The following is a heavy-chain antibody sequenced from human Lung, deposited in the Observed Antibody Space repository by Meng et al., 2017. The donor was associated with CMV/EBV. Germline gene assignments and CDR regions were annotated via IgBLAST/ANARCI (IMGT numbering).Heavy chain of an antibody. CDR2: ISAYNGNT. CDR1: GYTFTAHY. Sequence: ASXXVSCKASGYTFTAHYFHWVRQAPGQGLEWMGWISAYNGNTNYAQKLQGRVTMTTDTSTSTAYMELRSLRSDDTAVYYCARDLNWFDPWGQGTLVTVSS. J-gene: IGHJ5*02. CDR3: ARDLNWFDP. V-gene: IGHV1-18*04.